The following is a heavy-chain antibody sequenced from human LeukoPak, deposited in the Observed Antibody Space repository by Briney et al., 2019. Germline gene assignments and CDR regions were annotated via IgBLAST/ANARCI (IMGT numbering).Heavy chain of an antibody. Sequence: KPSETLSLTCAVYGGSFSGYYWSWIRQPPGKGLEWIGYIYYSGSTNYNPSLKSRVTISVDTSKNQFSLKLSSVTAADTAVYYCARTVGITMVRGVIWWFDPWGQGTLVTVSS. D-gene: IGHD3-10*01. J-gene: IGHJ5*02. CDR2: IYYSGST. CDR3: ARTVGITMVRGVIWWFDP. V-gene: IGHV4-59*01. CDR1: GGSFSGYY.